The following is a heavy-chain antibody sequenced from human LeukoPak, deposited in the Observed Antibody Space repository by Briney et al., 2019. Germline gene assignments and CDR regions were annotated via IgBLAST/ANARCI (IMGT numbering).Heavy chain of an antibody. D-gene: IGHD3-22*01. CDR1: GGTFSSYA. Sequence: SVKVSCKASGGTFSSYAISWVRQAPGQGLEWMGGIIPIFGTANYAQKFQGRVTITADESTSTAYMELSSLRSEDTAVYYCARILGRNNDIPYYWGQGTLVTVSS. V-gene: IGHV1-69*13. CDR3: ARILGRNNDIPYY. CDR2: IIPIFGTA. J-gene: IGHJ4*02.